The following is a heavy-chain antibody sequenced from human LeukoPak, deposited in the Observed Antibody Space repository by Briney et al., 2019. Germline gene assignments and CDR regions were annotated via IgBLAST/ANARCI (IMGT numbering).Heavy chain of an antibody. CDR1: GFTFSSYS. Sequence: PGGSRRLSCAASGFTFSSYSMSWVRQAPRKGLEWVAYISSSSSTLHYADPVKGRFTISRDNAKNSLYLQMNSLRDEDTAVYYCARDGRPFDIWGQGTMVTVSS. CDR3: ARDGRPFDI. J-gene: IGHJ3*02. CDR2: ISSSSSTL. V-gene: IGHV3-48*02.